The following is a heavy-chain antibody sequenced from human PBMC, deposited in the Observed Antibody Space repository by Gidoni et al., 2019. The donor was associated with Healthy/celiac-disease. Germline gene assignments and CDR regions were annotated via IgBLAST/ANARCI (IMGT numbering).Heavy chain of an antibody. D-gene: IGHD6-6*01. V-gene: IGHV4-38-2*02. CDR3: AKIADRYGDFDY. CDR2: IYHSGST. J-gene: IGHJ4*02. Sequence: QVQLQESGPGLVKPSETLSLTCTVPGYSICSGYYWGWIRQPPGKGLEWIGSIYHSGSTYYNPSLKSRVTISVDTSKNQFSLKLSSVTAADTAVYYCAKIADRYGDFDYWGQGTLVTVSS. CDR1: GYSICSGYY.